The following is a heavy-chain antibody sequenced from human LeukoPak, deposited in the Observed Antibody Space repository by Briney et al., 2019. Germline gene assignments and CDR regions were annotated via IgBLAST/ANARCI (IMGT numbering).Heavy chain of an antibody. CDR1: GFTVSSHW. CDR3: ARVVDYYYYYMDV. Sequence: PGGSLRLSCAASGFTVSSHWMTWVRQAPGKGLEWVAVISYDGSNKYYADSVKGRFTISRDNSKNTLYLQMNSLRAEDTAVYYCARVVDYYYYYMDVWGKGTTVTVSS. J-gene: IGHJ6*03. V-gene: IGHV3-30-3*01. CDR2: ISYDGSNK.